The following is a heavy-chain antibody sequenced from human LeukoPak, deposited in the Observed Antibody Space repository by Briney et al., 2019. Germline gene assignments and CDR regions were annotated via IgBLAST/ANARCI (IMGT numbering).Heavy chain of an antibody. CDR2: ISGSGIRT. D-gene: IGHD3-9*01. CDR1: RFTFRTSG. J-gene: IGHJ3*02. V-gene: IGHV3-23*01. Sequence: GGSLRLSCAASRFTFRTSGMSWVRQAPGKGLEWVSSISGSGIRTYYADSVRGRFIISRDNSKNTLNLQMNSLRVEDTAVYYCAKESILTGYLAWGGPSADESGNVFDIWGQGTLVTGSS. CDR3: AKESILTGYLAWGGPSADESGNVFDI.